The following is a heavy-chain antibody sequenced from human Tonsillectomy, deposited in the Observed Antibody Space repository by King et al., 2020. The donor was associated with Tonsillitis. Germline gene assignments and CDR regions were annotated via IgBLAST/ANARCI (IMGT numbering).Heavy chain of an antibody. V-gene: IGHV4-34*01. CDR2: INHSGGT. Sequence: VQLQQWGAGLLKPSETLSLPCAVYGGSFSAYYWNCIRQSPGKGLEWSGAINHSGGTTYNPSLKSRATISIDTSKDQFSLRLSSVTAADTAAYYCASGDFDIWGQGTMVTVSS. CDR3: ASGDFDI. CDR1: GGSFSAYY. J-gene: IGHJ3*02.